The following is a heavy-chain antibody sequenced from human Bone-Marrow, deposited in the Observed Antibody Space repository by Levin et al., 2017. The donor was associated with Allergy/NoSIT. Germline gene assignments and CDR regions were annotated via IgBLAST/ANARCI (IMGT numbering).Heavy chain of an antibody. J-gene: IGHJ2*01. CDR2: INRDGSST. Sequence: AGGSLRLSCSASGFNFSSYWMHWVRQAPGKGLVWVSRINRDGSSTSYADSVKGRFTISRDNAKNTMYLHMSSLRAEDTSVYYCARDRVTTNWYFDLWSRGTLVTVSS. D-gene: IGHD4-17*01. CDR3: ARDRVTTNWYFDL. CDR1: GFNFSSYW. V-gene: IGHV3-74*01.